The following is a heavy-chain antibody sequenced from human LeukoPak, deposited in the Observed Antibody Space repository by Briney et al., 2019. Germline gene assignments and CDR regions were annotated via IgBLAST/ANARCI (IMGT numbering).Heavy chain of an antibody. J-gene: IGHJ5*02. V-gene: IGHV1-2*02. CDR1: GYTFTGCY. Sequence: ASVKVSCKASGYTFTGCYMNWLRQAPGQGLEWMGWINSDSGFTKYAQKFRGRATMTRDTSITTVYIDLTRLTSDDTAVYYCARNFDMKGFDPWGQGTLVTVSS. CDR3: ARNFDMKGFDP. CDR2: INSDSGFT. D-gene: IGHD3-9*01.